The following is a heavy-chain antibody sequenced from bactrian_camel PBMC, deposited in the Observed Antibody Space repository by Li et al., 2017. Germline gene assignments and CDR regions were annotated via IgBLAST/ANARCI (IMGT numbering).Heavy chain of an antibody. V-gene: IGHV3S40*01. CDR2: ISKGGHNI. CDR1: GFTFNTAD. Sequence: VQLVESGGGLVQPGESLTLSCAASGFTFNTADMSWVRQAPGKALEWVSTISKGGHNIYYPESVKGRFTISRDNAKNMETLQLNSLKTEDTAMYYCANLDGHYWGQGTQVTVS. J-gene: IGHJ4*01. CDR3: ANLDGHY.